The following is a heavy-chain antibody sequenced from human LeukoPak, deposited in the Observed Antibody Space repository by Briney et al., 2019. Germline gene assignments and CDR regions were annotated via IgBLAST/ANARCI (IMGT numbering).Heavy chain of an antibody. V-gene: IGHV4-39*01. CDR1: GGSISSGSYY. J-gene: IGHJ4*02. CDR2: IYYSGST. CDR3: ASGAAYCGGDCPPGPVDY. D-gene: IGHD2-21*02. Sequence: PSETLSLTCTVSGGSISSGSYYWGWIRQPPGKGLEWIGSIYYSGSTYYNPSLKSRVTISVDTSKNQFSLKLSSVTAADTAVYYCASGAAYCGGDCPPGPVDYWGQGTLVTVSS.